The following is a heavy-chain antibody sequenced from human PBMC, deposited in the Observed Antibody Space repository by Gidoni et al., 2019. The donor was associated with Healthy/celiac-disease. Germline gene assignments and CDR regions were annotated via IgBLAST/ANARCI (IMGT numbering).Heavy chain of an antibody. Sequence: EVQLVESGGGLVQPGGSLRLSCAASGFPFSRYAMSWVRQAPGKGLEWVSAISGSGGSTYYADSVKGRFTISRDNSKNTLYLQMNSLRAEDTAVYYCAKDRVYGSGMLNWFDPWGQGTLGHRLL. J-gene: IGHJ5*02. D-gene: IGHD3-10*01. V-gene: IGHV3-23*04. CDR1: GFPFSRYA. CDR2: ISGSGGST. CDR3: AKDRVYGSGMLNWFDP.